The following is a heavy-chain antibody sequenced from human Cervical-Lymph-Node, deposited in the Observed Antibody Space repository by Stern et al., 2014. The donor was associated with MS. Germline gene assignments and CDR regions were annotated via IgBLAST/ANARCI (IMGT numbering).Heavy chain of an antibody. J-gene: IGHJ6*02. Sequence: EVQLVESGGGLVKPGGSLRLSCAASGFTFRTYTMNWVRQAPGKGLEWISSIIARIADITYADSVKGRFTISRDNAKKSLFLQMNSLRVEDTAVYYCASVAVAGTGDQHYYYGLDVWGQGTTVTVSS. CDR2: IIARIADI. V-gene: IGHV3-21*01. CDR1: GFTFRTYT. D-gene: IGHD6-19*01. CDR3: ASVAVAGTGDQHYYYGLDV.